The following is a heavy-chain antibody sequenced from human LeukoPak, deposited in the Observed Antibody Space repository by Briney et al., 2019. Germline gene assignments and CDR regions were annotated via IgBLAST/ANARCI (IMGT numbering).Heavy chain of an antibody. CDR3: ARSLIRLSSGDAFDI. V-gene: IGHV4-59*01. Sequence: SETLSLTCTVSGGSISSYYWSWIRQPPGKGLEWIGYIYYSGSTNYNPSLKSRVTISVDTSKNQFSLKLSSVTAADTAVYYCARSLIRLSSGDAFDIWGQGTMVTVSS. CDR2: IYYSGST. D-gene: IGHD3-10*02. CDR1: GGSISSYY. J-gene: IGHJ3*02.